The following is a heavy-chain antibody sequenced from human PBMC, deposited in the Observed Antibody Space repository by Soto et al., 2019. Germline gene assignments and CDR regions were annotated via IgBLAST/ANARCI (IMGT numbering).Heavy chain of an antibody. CDR2: IDPSDSYT. D-gene: IGHD6-13*01. CDR1: GYSFTSYW. CDR3: ASNWAPSSSHYLNWFDP. J-gene: IGHJ5*02. Sequence: RGESLKISCKGSGYSFTSYWISWVRQMPGKGLEWMGRIDPSDSYTNYSPSFQGHVTISADKSISTAYLQWSSLKASDTAMYYCASNWAPSSSHYLNWFDPWGQGTLVTVSS. V-gene: IGHV5-10-1*01.